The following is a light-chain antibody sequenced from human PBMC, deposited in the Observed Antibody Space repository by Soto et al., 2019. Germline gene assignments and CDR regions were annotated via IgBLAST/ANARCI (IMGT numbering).Light chain of an antibody. CDR1: SANIERNN. CDR2: KTD. V-gene: IGLV1-44*01. CDR3: ASWAVSLHIWI. Sequence: QSVMTQSPSASGTPGQRVTISCSGSSANIERNNVNWYQQFPGTAPKLLIYKTDQRPSGVPERFSGSKSGTSASLAISGLQSEDGPDYYCASWAVSLHIWILGGGTKLTVL. J-gene: IGLJ2*01.